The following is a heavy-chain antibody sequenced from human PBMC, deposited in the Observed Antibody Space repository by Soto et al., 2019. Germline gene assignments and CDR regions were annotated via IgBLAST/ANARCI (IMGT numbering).Heavy chain of an antibody. CDR1: GFSLSTSGVG. CDR3: LYRGDPPRGGYYFAS. V-gene: IGHV2-5*02. J-gene: IGHJ4*02. Sequence: QITLKESGPALVKPTQTLTLTCTFSGFSLSTSGVGVGWIRQPPGKALEWLALIYWDDDKRYSPSLKSRLAITQDTPKNQVVLTMTNVDPGDTATYYCLYRGDPPRGGYYFASWGKGTLVTVSS. D-gene: IGHD3-10*01. CDR2: IYWDDDK.